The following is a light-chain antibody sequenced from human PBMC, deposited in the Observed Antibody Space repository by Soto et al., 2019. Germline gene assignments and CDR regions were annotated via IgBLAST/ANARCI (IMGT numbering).Light chain of an antibody. CDR3: QQRTNWLT. J-gene: IGKJ4*01. CDR1: QSVRNL. V-gene: IGKV3-11*01. CDR2: DAS. Sequence: DIVLTQSPATLSLSPGERATLSCRASQSVRNLLAWYQQKPGQAPRILIYDASSRATGIPARFSGSGSGTNFTLPIRSLEPEDFAVYYCQQRTNWLTFGGGTKVEIK.